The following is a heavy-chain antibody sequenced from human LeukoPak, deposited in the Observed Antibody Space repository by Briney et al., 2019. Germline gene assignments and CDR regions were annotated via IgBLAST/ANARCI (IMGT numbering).Heavy chain of an antibody. Sequence: ASVRVSCKASGYTFSDYYIHWVRQAPGQGLEWMGWTNPNSGGTHYAQKFQGRVTMTRDTSISTAYMELSRLRSDDTAVYYCARVGWAAPRVHFDSWGQGTLLTVSS. D-gene: IGHD6-25*01. V-gene: IGHV1-2*02. J-gene: IGHJ4*02. CDR2: TNPNSGGT. CDR3: ARVGWAAPRVHFDS. CDR1: GYTFSDYY.